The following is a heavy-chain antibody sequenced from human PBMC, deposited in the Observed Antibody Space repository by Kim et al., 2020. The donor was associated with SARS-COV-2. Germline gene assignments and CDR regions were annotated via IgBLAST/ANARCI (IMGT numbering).Heavy chain of an antibody. J-gene: IGHJ5*02. CDR3: AKMGNRYSYGYGGNWFDP. CDR2: ISGSGGST. CDR1: GFTFSSYA. Sequence: GGSLRLSCAASGFTFSSYAMSWVRQAPGKGLEWVSAISGSGGSTYYADSVKGRFTISRDNSKNTLYLQMNSLRAEDTAVYYCAKMGNRYSYGYGGNWFDPWGQGTLVTVSS. V-gene: IGHV3-23*01. D-gene: IGHD5-18*01.